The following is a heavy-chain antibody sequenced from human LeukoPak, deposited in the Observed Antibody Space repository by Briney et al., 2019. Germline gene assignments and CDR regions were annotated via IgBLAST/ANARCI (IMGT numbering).Heavy chain of an antibody. CDR3: ATRGSSWWFDY. Sequence: PGVSLTLSCAASGFTFSSYAMIWHRQGPGQGLKWVAGSSSSGGTTYYADCAEGRFTISSDNSKNTLYLQMDSLRAEDTAIYYCATRGSSWWFDYLGQGALVTVSS. CDR1: GFTFSSYA. V-gene: IGHV3-23*01. CDR2: SSSSGGTT. D-gene: IGHD6-13*01. J-gene: IGHJ4*02.